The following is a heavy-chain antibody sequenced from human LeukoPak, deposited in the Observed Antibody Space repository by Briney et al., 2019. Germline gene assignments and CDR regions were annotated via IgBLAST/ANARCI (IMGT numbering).Heavy chain of an antibody. CDR3: ARGRSHDFWSGYYFGSDYYGMDV. Sequence: SETLSLTCAVSGGSISGGGYSWSWIRQPPGKGLEWIGYIYHSGSTYYNPSLKSRVTISVDRSKNQFSLKLSSVTAADTAVYYCARGRSHDFWSGYYFGSDYYGMDVWGQGTTVTVSS. V-gene: IGHV4-30-2*01. D-gene: IGHD3-3*01. J-gene: IGHJ6*02. CDR1: GGSISGGGYS. CDR2: IYHSGST.